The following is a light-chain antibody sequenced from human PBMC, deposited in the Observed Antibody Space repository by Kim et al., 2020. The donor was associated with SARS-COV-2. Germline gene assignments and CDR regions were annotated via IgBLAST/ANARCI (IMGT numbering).Light chain of an antibody. CDR2: YDR. CDR3: QVWDISSDSVV. V-gene: IGLV3-21*04. CDR1: GIGGKR. Sequence: PGKTSLIPGGGNGIGGKRVPCYQQKPGQAPVLVMYYDRHRPSGIPERFSGSNSGNTATLIISRVEAGDEADYYCQVWDISSDSVVFGGGTQLTVL. J-gene: IGLJ2*01.